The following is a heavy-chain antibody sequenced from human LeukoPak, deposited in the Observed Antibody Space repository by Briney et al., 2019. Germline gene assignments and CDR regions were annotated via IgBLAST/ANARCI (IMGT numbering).Heavy chain of an antibody. CDR1: GGSISSGDYY. J-gene: IGHJ6*02. CDR2: IYYSGST. D-gene: IGHD2-2*01. Sequence: SETLSLTCTVSGGSISSGDYYWSWIRQPPGKGLEWIGYIYYSGSTYYNPSLKSRVTISVDTSKNQFSLKLSSVTAADTAVYYCARDVVVVPAAIHYGMDVWGQGTTVTVSS. CDR3: ARDVVVVPAAIHYGMDV. V-gene: IGHV4-30-4*01.